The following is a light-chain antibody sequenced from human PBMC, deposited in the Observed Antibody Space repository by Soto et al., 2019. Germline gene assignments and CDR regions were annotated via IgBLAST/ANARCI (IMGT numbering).Light chain of an antibody. CDR3: AAWDDSLSGRV. V-gene: IGLV1-47*01. Sequence: QSVPTQPPSASGTPGQRVTISCSGSSSNIGSNYVYWYQQVPGTAPKLLIYSNNQRPSGVPDRFSGSKSGTSASLAISGLRSEDDADYYCAAWDDSLSGRVFGGVPKLTVL. CDR1: SSNIGSNY. CDR2: SNN. J-gene: IGLJ3*02.